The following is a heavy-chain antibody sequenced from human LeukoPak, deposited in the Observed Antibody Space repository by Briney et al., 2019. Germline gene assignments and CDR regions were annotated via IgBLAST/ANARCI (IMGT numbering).Heavy chain of an antibody. Sequence: PSETLSLTCTVSGGSISSYYWSWIRQPPGKGLEWIGYIYTSGSTKYNPSLKSRVTISVDTSKNQFSLKLSSVTAADTAVYYCAGLPRVDYYYYYMDVWGKGTTVTVSS. V-gene: IGHV4-4*09. CDR2: IYTSGST. CDR3: AGLPRVDYYYYYMDV. J-gene: IGHJ6*03. D-gene: IGHD2-15*01. CDR1: GGSISSYY.